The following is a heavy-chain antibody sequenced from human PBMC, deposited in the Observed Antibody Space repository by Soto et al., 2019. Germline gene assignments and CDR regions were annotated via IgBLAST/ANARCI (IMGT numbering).Heavy chain of an antibody. D-gene: IGHD3-22*01. CDR1: GGSISSYY. J-gene: IGHJ3*02. CDR2: IYYSGST. V-gene: IGHV4-59*08. Sequence: SETLSLTCTVSGGSISSYYWSWIRQPPGKGLEWIGYIYYSGSTNYNPSLKSRVTISVDTSKNQFSLKLSSVTAADTAVYYCARTSNFYDSGDIWGQGTMVTVSS. CDR3: ARTSNFYDSGDI.